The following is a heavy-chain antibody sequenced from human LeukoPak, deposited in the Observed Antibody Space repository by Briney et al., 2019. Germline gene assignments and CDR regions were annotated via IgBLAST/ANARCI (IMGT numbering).Heavy chain of an antibody. D-gene: IGHD4-17*01. V-gene: IGHV3-7*01. CDR1: GFSFSTSW. CDR2: LNQGGSVR. J-gene: IGHJ4*02. CDR3: AKLLGDVTTFDY. Sequence: PGESLRLSCGASGFSFSTSWVTWVRQPPGKGLEWVASLNQGGSVRHYVDSVKGRFTISRDNSKNSLSLQMSSLRAEDTAVYYCAKLLGDVTTFDYWGQGALVTVSS.